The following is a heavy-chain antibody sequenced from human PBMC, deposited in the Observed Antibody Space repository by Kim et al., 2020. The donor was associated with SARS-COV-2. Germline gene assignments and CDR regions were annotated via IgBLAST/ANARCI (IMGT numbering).Heavy chain of an antibody. V-gene: IGHV3-11*05. CDR1: GFSFSDYD. D-gene: IGHD3-10*01. CDR2: IRRSGSHT. Sequence: GGSLRLSCVVSGFSFSDYDMNWIRQAPGKGLEWLSYIRRSGSHTNYADSVKGRFTISRDNANNALYLQMNSLRAEDTAVYYCAREFGRERGGHLDNWGQGALVTVPS. CDR3: AREFGRERGGHLDN. J-gene: IGHJ4*02.